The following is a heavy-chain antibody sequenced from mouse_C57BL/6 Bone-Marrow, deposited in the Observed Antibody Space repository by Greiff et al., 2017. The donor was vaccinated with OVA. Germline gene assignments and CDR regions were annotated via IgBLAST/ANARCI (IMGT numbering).Heavy chain of an antibody. CDR2: IYPRSGNT. V-gene: IGHV1-81*01. J-gene: IGHJ3*01. CDR1: GYTFTSYG. CDR3: ARRGEFAY. Sequence: VKLQESGAELARPGASVKLSCKASGYTFTSYGISWVKQRTGQGLEWIGEIYPRSGNTYYNEKFKGKATLTADKSSSTAYMELRSLTSEDSAVYFCARRGEFAYWGQGTLVTVSA.